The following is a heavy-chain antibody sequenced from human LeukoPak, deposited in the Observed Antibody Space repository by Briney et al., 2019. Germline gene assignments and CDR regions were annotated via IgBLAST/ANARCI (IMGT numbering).Heavy chain of an antibody. CDR1: GYTFTGYY. CDR3: ARIQGPFAYSTDFDY. CDR2: INPNSGGT. V-gene: IGHV1-2*02. D-gene: IGHD6-13*01. J-gene: IGHJ4*02. Sequence: GASVKVSCKASGYTFTGYYMHWVRQAPGQGLEWMGWINPNSGGTNYAQKFQGRVTMTRDTSISTAYMELNRLRSDDTAVYYCARIQGPFAYSTDFDYWGQGTLVTVSS.